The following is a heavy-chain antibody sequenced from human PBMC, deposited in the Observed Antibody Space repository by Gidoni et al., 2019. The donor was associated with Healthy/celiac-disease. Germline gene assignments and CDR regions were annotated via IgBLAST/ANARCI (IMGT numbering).Heavy chain of an antibody. J-gene: IGHJ4*02. V-gene: IGHV3-30*04. Sequence: QVQLVESGGGVVQPGRSLRLSCAASGFTFSSYAMHWVRQAPGKGLEWVAVISYDGSNKYYADSVKGRFTISRDNSKNTLYLQMNSLRAEDTAVYYCARDLLELRFQYYFDYWGQGTLVTVSS. CDR2: ISYDGSNK. CDR3: ARDLLELRFQYYFDY. D-gene: IGHD1-7*01. CDR1: GFTFSSYA.